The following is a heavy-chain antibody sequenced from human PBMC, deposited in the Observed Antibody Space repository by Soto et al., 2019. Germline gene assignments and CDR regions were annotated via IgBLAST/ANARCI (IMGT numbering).Heavy chain of an antibody. D-gene: IGHD1-1*01. J-gene: IGHJ6*02. CDR3: ARGKGMEENYYYYGLDI. CDR1: GYSFSTYA. V-gene: IGHV1-3*01. CDR2: INGGTGQT. Sequence: ASVKVSCKASGYSFSTYAMHWVRQAPGQSLEWMGWINGGTGQTKFSQRFQDRIAITRDTSASTAYMELSSLRSEDTAVYYCARGKGMEENYYYYGLDIWGQGTTVTVSS.